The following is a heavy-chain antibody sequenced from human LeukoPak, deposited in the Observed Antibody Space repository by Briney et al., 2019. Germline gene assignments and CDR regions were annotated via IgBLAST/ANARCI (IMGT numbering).Heavy chain of an antibody. J-gene: IGHJ4*02. CDR1: GGSFSIYY. CDR3: ARDFYDSSGYYYDY. Sequence: TSETLSLTCTVSGGSFSIYYWSWIRQPPGKGLEWIGEINHSGSTNYNPSLKSRVTISVDTSKNQFSLKLSSVTAADTAVYYCARDFYDSSGYYYDYWGQGTLVTVSS. CDR2: INHSGST. D-gene: IGHD3-22*01. V-gene: IGHV4-34*01.